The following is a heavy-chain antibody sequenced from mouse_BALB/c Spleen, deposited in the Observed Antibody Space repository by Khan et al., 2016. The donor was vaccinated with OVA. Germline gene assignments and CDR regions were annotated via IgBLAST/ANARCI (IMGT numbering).Heavy chain of an antibody. CDR3: ARHGYGKGDAMDH. D-gene: IGHD2-1*01. CDR1: GFTFSDYY. V-gene: IGHV5-12*01. Sequence: EVELVESGGGLVQPGGSLKLSCAPPGFTFSDYYMYWFRQTPEKNLEWVANISNGGGNTYYPATVEGRFTISRNYSKNTLYLQISRLKSEDTAMFYCARHGYGKGDAMDHWGQGASVTVSS. J-gene: IGHJ4*01. CDR2: ISNGGGNT.